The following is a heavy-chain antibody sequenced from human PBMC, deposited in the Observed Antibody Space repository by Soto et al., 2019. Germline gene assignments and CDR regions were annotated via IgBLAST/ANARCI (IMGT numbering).Heavy chain of an antibody. CDR1: GFSFGDYA. J-gene: IGHJ4*02. V-gene: IGHV3-9*01. D-gene: IGHD6-19*01. CDR3: ARWGYTSGWYYYDY. CDR2: ISWNNGNL. Sequence: EVQLVESGGGLVQPGRSLRLSCTTSGFSFGDYAMHWVRQAPGKGLEWVAGISWNNGNLGFVDSVKGRFTISRDNAKNSLYLQMSSLRAEDTAVYYCARWGYTSGWYYYDYWGQGTLVTVSS.